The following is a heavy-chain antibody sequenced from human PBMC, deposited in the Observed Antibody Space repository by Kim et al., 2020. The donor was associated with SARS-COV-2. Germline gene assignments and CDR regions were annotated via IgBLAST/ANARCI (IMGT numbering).Heavy chain of an antibody. J-gene: IGHJ6*02. V-gene: IGHV3-30*18. D-gene: IGHD4-17*01. CDR3: AKEINAPTVTKPGGMDV. Sequence: GGSLRLSCAASGFTFSSYGMHWVRQAPGKGLEWVAVISFDGSNKYYADSVKGRFTISRDNSKNTLYLQMNSLRAEDTAVYYCAKEINAPTVTKPGGMDVWGQGTTVTVSS. CDR1: GFTFSSYG. CDR2: ISFDGSNK.